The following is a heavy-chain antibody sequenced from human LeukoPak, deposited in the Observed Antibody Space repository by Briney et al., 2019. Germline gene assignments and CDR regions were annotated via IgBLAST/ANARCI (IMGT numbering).Heavy chain of an antibody. V-gene: IGHV1-69*05. J-gene: IGHJ6*03. CDR2: IIPIFGTA. D-gene: IGHD2-2*01. CDR1: GGTFSSYA. Sequence: SVKVSCKASGGTFSSYAISWVRQAPGQGLEWMGGIIPIFGTANYAQKFQGRVTITTDESTSTAYMELSSLRSEDTAVYYCARAISYCSSTSLPELYYYYMDVWGKGTTVTVSS. CDR3: ARAISYCSSTSLPELYYYYMDV.